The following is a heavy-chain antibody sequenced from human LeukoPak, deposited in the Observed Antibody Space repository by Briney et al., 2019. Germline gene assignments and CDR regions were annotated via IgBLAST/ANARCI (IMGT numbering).Heavy chain of an antibody. J-gene: IGHJ6*03. CDR3: VKSLVRGVIRGGYYYYMDV. D-gene: IGHD3-10*01. Sequence: GGSLRLSCAASGFPFSNYGIHWVRQAPAKGLEWVAFIRNDGSAKYYADSVKGRFTISRDNPRNTLHLQMNSLRAEDTAIYYCVKSLVRGVIRGGYYYYMDVWGNGTTVIISS. CDR2: IRNDGSAK. CDR1: GFPFSNYG. V-gene: IGHV3-30*02.